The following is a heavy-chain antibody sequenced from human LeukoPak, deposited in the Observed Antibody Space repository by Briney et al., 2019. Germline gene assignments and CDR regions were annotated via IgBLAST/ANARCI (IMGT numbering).Heavy chain of an antibody. V-gene: IGHV3-30*07. J-gene: IGHJ4*02. D-gene: IGHD3-16*01. CDR1: GFTFSSYA. CDR3: VGGPARIRY. CDR2: ISYDGSNK. Sequence: QPGRSLRLSCAASGFTFSSYAMHWVRQAPGKGLEWVAVISYDGSNKYYADSVKGRFTISRDNSKNTLYLQMNSLKTEDTAVYYCVGGPARIRYWGQGTLVTVSS.